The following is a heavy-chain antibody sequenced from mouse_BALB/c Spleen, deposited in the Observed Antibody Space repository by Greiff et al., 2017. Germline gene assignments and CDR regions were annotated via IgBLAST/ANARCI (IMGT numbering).Heavy chain of an antibody. V-gene: IGHV1-55*01. CDR1: GYNFTSYW. CDR3: ARKDYDYLYYYAMDY. CDR2: IYPGSGST. J-gene: IGHJ4*01. Sequence: QVQLQQPGAELVKPGTSVKLSCKASGYNFTSYWINWVKLRPGQGLEWIGDIYPGSGSTNYNEKFKSKATLTVDTSSSTAYMQLSSLASEDSALYYCARKDYDYLYYYAMDYWGQGTSVTVSS. D-gene: IGHD2-4*01.